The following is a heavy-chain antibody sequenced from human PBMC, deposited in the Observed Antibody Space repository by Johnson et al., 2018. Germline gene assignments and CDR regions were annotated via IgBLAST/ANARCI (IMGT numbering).Heavy chain of an antibody. Sequence: VQLVESGGGAVRPGRSLRLSCAASGFTFSASDMHWLRQSPEKGLEWVTHITEDGSRKYYSDTVQGRFTVSRDNSRNTLYLQMNSLRPGDTALYHCAQGPRHGGLDIWGQGTMVIVSS. CDR2: ITEDGSRK. CDR3: AQGPRHGGLDI. CDR1: GFTFSASD. D-gene: IGHD4-23*01. V-gene: IGHV3-30*18. J-gene: IGHJ3*02.